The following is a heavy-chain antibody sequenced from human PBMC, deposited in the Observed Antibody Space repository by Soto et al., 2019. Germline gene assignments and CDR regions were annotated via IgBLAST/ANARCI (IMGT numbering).Heavy chain of an antibody. CDR3: AKDYGDYVGAFDI. D-gene: IGHD4-17*01. CDR2: VNYSGST. J-gene: IGHJ3*02. Sequence: LSLTCAVYGGSFSRSYWSWIRQPPGKGLEWIGEVNYSGSTNYNPSLKSRVTISVDTSKNQFSLKLSSVTAADTAVYYCAKDYGDYVGAFDIWGQGTRVTVS. CDR1: GGSFSRSY. V-gene: IGHV4-34*01.